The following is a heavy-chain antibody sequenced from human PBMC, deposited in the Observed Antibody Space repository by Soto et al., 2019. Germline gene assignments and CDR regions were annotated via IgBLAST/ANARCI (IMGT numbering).Heavy chain of an antibody. CDR1: GGSFSGYF. CDR3: ARPHYDSNTFYYFFDY. CDR2: IFHGGST. J-gene: IGHJ4*02. D-gene: IGHD3-22*01. Sequence: SETLSLTCAVYGGSFSGYFWSWIRQPPGKGLEWIGEIFHGGSTNYSPFLKSRVTISVDTSKNQFSLELSSVTAADTAVYYCARPHYDSNTFYYFFDYWGQGTLVTVSS. V-gene: IGHV4-34*12.